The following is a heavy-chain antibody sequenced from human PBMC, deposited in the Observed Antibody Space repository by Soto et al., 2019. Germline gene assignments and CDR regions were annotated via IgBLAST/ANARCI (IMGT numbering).Heavy chain of an antibody. CDR1: GGSITTGGSY. J-gene: IGHJ4*02. V-gene: IGHV4-31*03. CDR3: ARARFQVLYGKPYFDS. Sequence: LSLTCTVSGGSITTGGSYWSWIRQHPGKGLEWIGNIYHSGDTYYNPSLKSRLTISVDTSKNHFSLMVDSVTAADTAVYYCARARFQVLYGKPYFDSWGQGTLVTVSS. D-gene: IGHD2-2*02. CDR2: IYHSGDT.